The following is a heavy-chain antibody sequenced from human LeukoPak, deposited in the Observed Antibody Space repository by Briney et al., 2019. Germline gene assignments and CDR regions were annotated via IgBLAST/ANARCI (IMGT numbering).Heavy chain of an antibody. CDR3: ARHHRTKYCSGGSCYSGWFGP. D-gene: IGHD2-15*01. V-gene: IGHV4-59*08. CDR2: MYYIGAT. CDR1: GGSISDYY. Sequence: SETLSLTCTVSGGSISDYYWSWIRQPPGKGLEWIGYMYYIGATNYNPSLRRRVTISLDTSKHRASLKLSSVTAADTAVYYCARHHRTKYCSGGSCYSGWFGPWGQGTLVTVSS. J-gene: IGHJ5*02.